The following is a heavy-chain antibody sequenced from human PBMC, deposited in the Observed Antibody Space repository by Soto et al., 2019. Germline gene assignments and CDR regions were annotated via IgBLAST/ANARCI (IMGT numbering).Heavy chain of an antibody. D-gene: IGHD4-17*01. J-gene: IGHJ4*02. CDR3: AGSSQSAVNTLDY. V-gene: IGHV4-31*03. CDR2: IYYSGST. CDR1: GPSITRRDNY. Sequence: SETMSLTCPITGPSITRRDNYCILIRLHPGKGVEWIGYIYYSGSTYYNPSLKSRVTISVDTSKNQFSLKLSSVTAVDTAVYYCAGSSQSAVNTLDYWGQGTLVTVS.